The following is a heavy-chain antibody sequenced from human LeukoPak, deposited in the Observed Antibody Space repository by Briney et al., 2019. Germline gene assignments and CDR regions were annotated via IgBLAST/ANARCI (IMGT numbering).Heavy chain of an antibody. CDR1: GYTFTGYH. Sequence: GASVKVSCKASGYTFTGYHIHWVRQAPGQGLEWMGVINPSGGTTTYAQNFQGRVTMTRDTSTITVYMELSSLRSDDTAVYYCAREAIFGVVREYYFDYWGQGTLVTVS. CDR2: INPSGGTT. CDR3: AREAIFGVVREYYFDY. V-gene: IGHV1-46*01. D-gene: IGHD3-3*01. J-gene: IGHJ4*02.